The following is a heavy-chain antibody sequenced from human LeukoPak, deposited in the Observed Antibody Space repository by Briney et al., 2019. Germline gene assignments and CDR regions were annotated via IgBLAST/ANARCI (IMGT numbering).Heavy chain of an antibody. Sequence: GGSLRLSCAASGFTFSNYAMSWVRQAPGKGLEWVSGISTSGGGIYYADSVKGRFTISRDNSMNTLYLQMYSLRADDTAVYYCARDGFDYYDSSGYYYFDSWGQGTLVTVSS. CDR3: ARDGFDYYDSSGYYYFDS. D-gene: IGHD3-22*01. CDR2: ISTSGGGI. V-gene: IGHV3-23*01. J-gene: IGHJ4*02. CDR1: GFTFSNYA.